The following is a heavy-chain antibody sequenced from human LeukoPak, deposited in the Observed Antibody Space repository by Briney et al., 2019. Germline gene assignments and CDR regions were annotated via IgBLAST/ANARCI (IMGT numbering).Heavy chain of an antibody. CDR1: GYTFTGYY. CDR3: ARGMGYYYGMDV. CDR2: INPNSGGT. Sequence: ASVKVSCKASGYTFTGYYMHWVRQAPGQGLEWMGRINPNSGGTNYAQKFQGRVTMTRDTSINTAYMELSSLRFEDTAVYYCARGMGYYYGMDVWGQGTTVTVSS. V-gene: IGHV1-2*06. J-gene: IGHJ6*02. D-gene: IGHD3-16*01.